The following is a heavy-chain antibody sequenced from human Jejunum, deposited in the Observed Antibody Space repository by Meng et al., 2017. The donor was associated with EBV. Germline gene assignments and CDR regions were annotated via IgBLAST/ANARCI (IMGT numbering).Heavy chain of an antibody. CDR1: GGSFSDYY. Sequence: QEKQGGASPLWPSGTLSLTCAVYGGSFSDYYWSWILQPPGKGLEWIGEIDHSGRTNYNPSLKSRVTLSLLTSKDHFSLRLSSVTAADTAVYYCATFNCTVGTCSFDSWGQGTLVTVSS. CDR3: ATFNCTVGTCSFDS. J-gene: IGHJ4*02. V-gene: IGHV4-34*01. D-gene: IGHD2-8*02. CDR2: IDHSGRT.